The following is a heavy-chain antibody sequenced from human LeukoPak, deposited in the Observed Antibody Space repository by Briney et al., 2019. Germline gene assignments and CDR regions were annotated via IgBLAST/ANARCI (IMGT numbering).Heavy chain of an antibody. CDR3: ARVSGTFGELY. Sequence: GGSLRLSCAASGFTFSSCSMNWVRQAPGKGLEWVSSISTSSSYIYYADSVKGRFTISRDNAKNSLYVQMNSLRAEDTAVYYCARVSGTFGELYWGQGTLVTVSS. D-gene: IGHD3-10*01. J-gene: IGHJ4*02. CDR2: ISTSSSYI. V-gene: IGHV3-21*01. CDR1: GFTFSSCS.